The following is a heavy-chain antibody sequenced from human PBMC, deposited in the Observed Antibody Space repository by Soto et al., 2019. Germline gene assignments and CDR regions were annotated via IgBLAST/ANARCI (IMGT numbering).Heavy chain of an antibody. V-gene: IGHV4-31*03. D-gene: IGHD2-15*01. CDR1: GASISSGSYY. Sequence: QVQLRESGPGLVKASQTLSLSCSVSGASISSGSYYWNWVRQYPGRCLEWLANIHNGGTTYTNPAPGSRVSVSVATSENQVSLKLTSVTVAATAVYYCARGGIVESDRRRLDKWGQGVLVTVSS. CDR3: ARGGIVESDRRRLDK. J-gene: IGHJ4*02. CDR2: IHNGGTT.